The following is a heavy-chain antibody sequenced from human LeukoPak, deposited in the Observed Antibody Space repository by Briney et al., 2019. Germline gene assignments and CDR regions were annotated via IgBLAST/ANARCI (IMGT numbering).Heavy chain of an antibody. CDR1: GFTFNTYA. V-gene: IGHV3-23*01. CDR3: AQGGHDFNPFYC. D-gene: IGHD2-21*02. J-gene: IGHJ4*02. CDR2: IKGGGGDP. Sequence: GGSLRLSCVDSGFTFNTYAMGWVRQSPGRGLEWVSSIKGGGGDPFYADSVKGRFTISRDNSMNTLFLQLNSLRAEDSAVYYCAQGGHDFNPFYCWGQGTLVTVSS.